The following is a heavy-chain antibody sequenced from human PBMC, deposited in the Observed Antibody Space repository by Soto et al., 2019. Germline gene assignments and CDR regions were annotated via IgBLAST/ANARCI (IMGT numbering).Heavy chain of an antibody. CDR2: ISGSGGST. CDR3: AKRPTSSSSSPFDY. V-gene: IGHV3-23*01. J-gene: IGHJ4*02. D-gene: IGHD2-2*01. Sequence: LSGADSGFTFSTCAMSWVRQAPGRGLAWVSAISGSGGSTYYADSVKGRFTISRDNSKNTLYLQMNSLRAEDTAVYYCAKRPTSSSSSPFDYWGQGTLVTVSS. CDR1: GFTFSTCA.